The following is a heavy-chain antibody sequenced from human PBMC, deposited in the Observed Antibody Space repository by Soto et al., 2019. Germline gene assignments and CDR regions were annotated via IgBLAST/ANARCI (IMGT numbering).Heavy chain of an antibody. CDR3: AKQGSGSFPFYDAFDI. Sequence: EVQLLESGGGLVQPGGSLRLSCAASGFTFSSYAMSWVRQAPGKGLEWVSAISGSGGSTYYADSVKGRFTISRDNSKNTLYLQMNGLRAEDTAVYYCAKQGSGSFPFYDAFDIWGQGTMVTVSS. CDR1: GFTFSSYA. CDR2: ISGSGGST. V-gene: IGHV3-23*01. J-gene: IGHJ3*02. D-gene: IGHD3-10*01.